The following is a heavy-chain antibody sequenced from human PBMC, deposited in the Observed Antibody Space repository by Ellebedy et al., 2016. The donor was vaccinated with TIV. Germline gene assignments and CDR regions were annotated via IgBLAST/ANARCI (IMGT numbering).Heavy chain of an antibody. D-gene: IGHD5-18*01. CDR3: ARVPAGYGYLNWFDP. Sequence: SETLSLXXTVSGGSISSGGYYWSWIRQHPGKGLEWIGYIYYSGSTYYNPSLKSRVTISVDTSKNQFSLKLSSVTAADTAVYYCARVPAGYGYLNWFDPWGQGTLVTVSS. CDR1: GGSISSGGYY. V-gene: IGHV4-31*03. J-gene: IGHJ5*02. CDR2: IYYSGST.